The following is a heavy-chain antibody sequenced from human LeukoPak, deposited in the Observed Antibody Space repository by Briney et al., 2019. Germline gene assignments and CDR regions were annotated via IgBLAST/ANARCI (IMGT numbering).Heavy chain of an antibody. D-gene: IGHD1-14*01. Sequence: SEALSLTCTVSLDSTTSNFWSWVRQPPGKGLEWIGEIHRSGSPNYNPSLQSRVTISIDRSRNQIALELSSVTAADTAVYYCAREILGGFNPGAYWGQGTLVTVSS. V-gene: IGHV4-4*02. CDR1: LDSTTSNF. J-gene: IGHJ4*02. CDR2: IHRSGSP. CDR3: AREILGGFNPGAY.